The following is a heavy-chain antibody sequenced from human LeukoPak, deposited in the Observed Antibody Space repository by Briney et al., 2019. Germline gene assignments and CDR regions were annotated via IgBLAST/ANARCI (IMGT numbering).Heavy chain of an antibody. J-gene: IGHJ3*02. D-gene: IGHD2-2*01. Sequence: PSETLSLTCTVSGGSISRSTYYWGWIRQPPGKGLEWIGNIYYGGSSYSNPSLKSRLTISVDTSKNQFSLKLSSVTAADTAVYYCGRPLGCFSSGCPYDAFDIWGHGTMVTVSS. CDR1: GGSISRSTYY. CDR3: GRPLGCFSSGCPYDAFDI. V-gene: IGHV4-39*01. CDR2: IYYGGSS.